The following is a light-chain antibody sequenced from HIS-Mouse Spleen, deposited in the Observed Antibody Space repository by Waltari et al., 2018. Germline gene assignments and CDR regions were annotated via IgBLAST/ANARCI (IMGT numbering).Light chain of an antibody. J-gene: IGLJ2*01. CDR1: SSDVGSYNR. V-gene: IGLV2-18*02. CDR2: DVS. Sequence: QSALTQPPSVSGSPGQSVTISCTGTSSDVGSYNRVSWYQQPPGTAPKLMFYDVSNRPSGVPDRFSGSKFGNTASLTISWLQAEDEADYYCSSYTSSWVFGGGTKLTVL. CDR3: SSYTSSWV.